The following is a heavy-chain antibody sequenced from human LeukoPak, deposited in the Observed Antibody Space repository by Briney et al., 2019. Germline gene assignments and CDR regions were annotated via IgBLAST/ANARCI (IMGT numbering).Heavy chain of an antibody. Sequence: SETLFLTCTVSGGSISSYYWSWIRQPPGKGLGWIGYIYYSGSTNYNPSLKSRVTISVDTSKNQFSLKLSSVTAADTAVYYCARLVGVATSNNWFDPWGQGTLVAVSS. D-gene: IGHD5-12*01. CDR1: GGSISSYY. J-gene: IGHJ5*02. CDR2: IYYSGST. V-gene: IGHV4-59*08. CDR3: ARLVGVATSNNWFDP.